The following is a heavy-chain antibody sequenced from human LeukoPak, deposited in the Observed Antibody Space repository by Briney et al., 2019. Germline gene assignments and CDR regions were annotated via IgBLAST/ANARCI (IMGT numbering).Heavy chain of an antibody. CDR1: GFTFSSYW. J-gene: IGHJ6*03. CDR3: ARGIRKTKYCSSTSCHNPLYYYYYYMDV. V-gene: IGHV3-7*04. D-gene: IGHD2-2*01. Sequence: PGGSLRLSCAASGFTFSSYWMSWVRQAPGKGLEWVANIKQDGSEKYYVDSVKGRFTISRDNAKNSLYLQMNGLRAEDTAVYYCARGIRKTKYCSSTSCHNPLYYYYYYMDVWGKGTTVTVSS. CDR2: IKQDGSEK.